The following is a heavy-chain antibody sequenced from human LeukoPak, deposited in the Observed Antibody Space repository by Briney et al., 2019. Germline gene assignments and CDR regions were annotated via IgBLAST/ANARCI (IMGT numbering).Heavy chain of an antibody. CDR3: AKEGTGAVAGLYYYYYYGMDV. D-gene: IGHD6-19*01. CDR2: ISYDGSNK. CDR1: GFTFSSYG. J-gene: IGHJ6*02. Sequence: SGGSLRLSCAASGFTFSSYGMHWVRQAPGKGLEWVAVISYDGSNKYYADSVKGRFTISRDNSKNTLYLQMNSLRAEDTAVYYCAKEGTGAVAGLYYYYYYGMDVWGQGTTVTVSS. V-gene: IGHV3-30*18.